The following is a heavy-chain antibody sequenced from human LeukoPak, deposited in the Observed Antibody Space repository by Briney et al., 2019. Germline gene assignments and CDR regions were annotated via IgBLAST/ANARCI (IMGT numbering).Heavy chain of an antibody. V-gene: IGHV4-39*07. Sequence: KASETLSLICTVSGGSISSSSYYWGWIRQPPGRGLEWIGSIYYSGSTYYNPSLKSRVTISVDTTNNHFSLKLRSVTAADTAVYYCASNKRVPYCSSTSCYTYAGPYYFDYWGQGTLVTVSS. D-gene: IGHD2-2*02. J-gene: IGHJ4*02. CDR2: IYYSGST. CDR3: ASNKRVPYCSSTSCYTYAGPYYFDY. CDR1: GGSISSSSYY.